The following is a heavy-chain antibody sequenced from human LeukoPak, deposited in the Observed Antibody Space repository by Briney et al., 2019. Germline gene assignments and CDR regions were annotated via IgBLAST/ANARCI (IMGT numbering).Heavy chain of an antibody. Sequence: PGGSLRLSCAASGFTFSSYSMNWVRQAPGKGLDWVSPISSRSSYIYYADSVKRRFTISRDNAKTSLYLQMNSLRAEDTAVYYRAKDLDTAMVPRVFDYWGQGTLVTVSS. D-gene: IGHD5-18*01. CDR1: GFTFSSYS. CDR3: AKDLDTAMVPRVFDY. V-gene: IGHV3-21*04. CDR2: ISSRSSYI. J-gene: IGHJ4*02.